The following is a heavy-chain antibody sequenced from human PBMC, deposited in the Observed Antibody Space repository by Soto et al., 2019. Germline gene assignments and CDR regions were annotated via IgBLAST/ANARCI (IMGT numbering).Heavy chain of an antibody. CDR2: IYYSGST. CDR3: ARGEMYYLRGWFDP. CDR1: GGSISSGGYY. J-gene: IGHJ5*02. D-gene: IGHD3-10*01. V-gene: IGHV4-31*03. Sequence: SETLSLTCTVAGGSISSGGYYWSWIRQHPGKGLEWIGYIYYSGSTYYNPSLKSRVTISVDTSKNQFSLKLSSVTAADTAVYYFARGEMYYLRGWFDPWGQGTLVTVSS.